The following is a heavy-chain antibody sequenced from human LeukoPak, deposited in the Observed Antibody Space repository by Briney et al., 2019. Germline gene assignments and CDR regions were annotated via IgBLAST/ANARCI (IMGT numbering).Heavy chain of an antibody. D-gene: IGHD2-2*01. CDR1: GFTFSSYS. Sequence: GGSLRLSCAASGFTFSSYSMNWVRQAPGKGLEWVSSISSSSSYIYYADSVKGRFTISRDNAKSSLYLQVNSLRAEDTAVYYCAREPCSTTNCRIFDYWGQGTLVTVSS. CDR3: AREPCSTTNCRIFDY. V-gene: IGHV3-21*01. J-gene: IGHJ4*02. CDR2: ISSSSSYI.